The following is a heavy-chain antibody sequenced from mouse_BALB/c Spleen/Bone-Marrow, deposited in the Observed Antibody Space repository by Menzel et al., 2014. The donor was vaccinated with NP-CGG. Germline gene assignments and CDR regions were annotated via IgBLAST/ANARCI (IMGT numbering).Heavy chain of an antibody. CDR3: ARDESGSCGDY. Sequence: QVQLQQSGPGLVAPSQSLSITCTVSGFSLTSYGVHWVRQPPGKGLEWLGVVWAGGSTDYNSALMSRLSISKDNSKSQVFLKMNSLQTDDTAMYYCARDESGSCGDYWGQGTSVTVSS. D-gene: IGHD1-1*02. CDR2: VWAGGST. CDR1: GFSLTSYG. V-gene: IGHV2-9*02. J-gene: IGHJ4*01.